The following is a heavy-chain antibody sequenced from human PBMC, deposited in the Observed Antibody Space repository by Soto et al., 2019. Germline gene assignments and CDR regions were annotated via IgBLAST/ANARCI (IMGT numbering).Heavy chain of an antibody. Sequence: PGGSLRLSCAASGFTFSSYGMHWVRQAPGKGLEWVAVISYDGSNKYYADSVKGRFTISRDNSKNTLYLQMNSLRAEDTAVYYCARDMPPRVRYFDWLLPAPIGYWGQGTLVTVSS. CDR3: ARDMPPRVRYFDWLLPAPIGY. V-gene: IGHV3-30*03. J-gene: IGHJ4*02. D-gene: IGHD3-9*01. CDR2: ISYDGSNK. CDR1: GFTFSSYG.